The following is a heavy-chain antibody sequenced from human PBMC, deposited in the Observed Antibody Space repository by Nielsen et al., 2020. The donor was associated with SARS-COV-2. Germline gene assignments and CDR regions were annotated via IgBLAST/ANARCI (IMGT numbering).Heavy chain of an antibody. D-gene: IGHD6-19*01. CDR2: IYSGGSGT. CDR1: GFTFSSYA. CDR3: AKFGIAVAGRRPYYFDY. V-gene: IGHV3-23*03. Sequence: GESLKISCAASGFTFSSYAMSWVRQAPGKGLEWISVIYSGGSGTYYADSVKGRFTISRDNSKNTLYLQMNSLRAEDTAVYYCAKFGIAVAGRRPYYFDYWGQGTLVTVSS. J-gene: IGHJ4*02.